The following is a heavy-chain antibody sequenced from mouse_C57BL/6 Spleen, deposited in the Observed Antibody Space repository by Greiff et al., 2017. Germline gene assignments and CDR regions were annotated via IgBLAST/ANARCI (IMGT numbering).Heavy chain of an antibody. Sequence: DVMLVESGGGLVQPGGSLSLSCAASGFTFTDYYMSWVRQPPGKALEWLGFIRNKANGYTTEYSASVKGRFTISRDNSQSILYLQMNALRAEDSATYYCARFLGSSGFAWFAYWGQGTLVTVSA. CDR3: ARFLGSSGFAWFAY. V-gene: IGHV7-3*01. J-gene: IGHJ3*01. CDR2: IRNKANGYTT. D-gene: IGHD3-2*02. CDR1: GFTFTDYY.